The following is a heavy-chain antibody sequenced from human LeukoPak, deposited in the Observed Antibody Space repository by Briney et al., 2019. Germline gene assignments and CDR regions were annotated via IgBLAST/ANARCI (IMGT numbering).Heavy chain of an antibody. V-gene: IGHV4-31*03. J-gene: IGHJ5*02. CDR2: IYYSGST. D-gene: IGHD5-18*01. Sequence: SQTLSLTCTVSGGSISSGGYYWGWIRQHPGKGLEWIGYIYYSGSTYYNPSLKSRVTISVDTSKNQFSLKLSSVTAADTAVYYCARGRAMGYNWFDPWGQGTLVTVSS. CDR1: GGSISSGGYY. CDR3: ARGRAMGYNWFDP.